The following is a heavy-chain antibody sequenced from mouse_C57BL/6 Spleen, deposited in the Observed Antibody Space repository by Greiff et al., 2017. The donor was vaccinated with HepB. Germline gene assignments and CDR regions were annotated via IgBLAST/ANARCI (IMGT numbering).Heavy chain of an antibody. D-gene: IGHD4-1*01. Sequence: EVQRVESGGDLVKPGGSLKLSCAASGFTFSSYGMSWVRQTPDKRLEWVATISSGGSYTYYPDSVKGRFTISRDNAKNTLYLQMSSLKSEDTAMYYCARRPANWDAMDYWGQGTSVTVSS. CDR3: ARRPANWDAMDY. CDR2: ISSGGSYT. J-gene: IGHJ4*01. V-gene: IGHV5-6*01. CDR1: GFTFSSYG.